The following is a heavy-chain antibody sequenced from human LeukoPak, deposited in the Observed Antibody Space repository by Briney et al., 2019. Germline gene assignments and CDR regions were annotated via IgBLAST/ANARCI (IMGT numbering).Heavy chain of an antibody. CDR1: GFTFEDYA. V-gene: IGHV3-43D*04. J-gene: IGHJ4*02. D-gene: IGHD6-19*01. CDR3: ARNLYSSSGY. Sequence: PGGSLRLSCAASGFTFEDYAMRWVRQAPGKGLEWVSLISWDGGSTYSADSVKGRFTISRDNSKNSLYLQMNSLRAEDTAVYYCARNLYSSSGYWGQGTLVTVSS. CDR2: ISWDGGST.